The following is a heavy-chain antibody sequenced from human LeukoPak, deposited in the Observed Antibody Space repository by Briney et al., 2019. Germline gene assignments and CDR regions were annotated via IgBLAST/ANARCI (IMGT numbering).Heavy chain of an antibody. Sequence: AGGSLRLSCAASGFTLSSYWMHWVRHAPGKGLVWVSRIDIDESSTNYADSVKGRFTISRDNAKNTLYLQMNSLRPEDTAVYHCARGTGDTSSWYHDYWGQGTLVTVS. V-gene: IGHV3-74*01. D-gene: IGHD6-13*01. CDR2: IDIDESST. J-gene: IGHJ4*02. CDR1: GFTLSSYW. CDR3: ARGTGDTSSWYHDY.